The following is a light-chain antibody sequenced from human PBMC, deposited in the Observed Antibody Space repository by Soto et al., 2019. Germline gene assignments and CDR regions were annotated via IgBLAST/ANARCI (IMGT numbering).Light chain of an antibody. CDR2: DAS. CDR1: QSISSW. V-gene: IGKV1-5*01. Sequence: DIQMTQSPSTLSAPVGDRVTITFRASQSISSWLAWYQQKPGKAPKLLIYDASSLESGVPSRFSGSGSGTEFTLTISSLQPDDFATYYCQQYNSYSPTFGQGTKVDIK. CDR3: QQYNSYSPT. J-gene: IGKJ1*01.